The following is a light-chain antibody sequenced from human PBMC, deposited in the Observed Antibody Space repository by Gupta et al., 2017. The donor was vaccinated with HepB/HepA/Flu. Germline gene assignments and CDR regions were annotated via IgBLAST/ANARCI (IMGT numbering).Light chain of an antibody. CDR2: WAS. CDR3: QQYYSTPPT. J-gene: IGKJ4*01. V-gene: IGKV4-1*01. Sequence: DFVFHEPLDLLAVPLGASATINCKSSQHILFSSNINTYFTWYQQKPGQPPKLLFYWASNRASGVPDRFSGGGSGTDFTLTISSLQAEDVAVYFCQQYYSTPPTFGGGTKVEI. CDR1: QHILFSSNINTY.